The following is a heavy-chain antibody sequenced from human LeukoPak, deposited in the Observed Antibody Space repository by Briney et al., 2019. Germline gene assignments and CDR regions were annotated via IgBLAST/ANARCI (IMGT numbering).Heavy chain of an antibody. CDR2: IYYSGST. CDR1: GGSVTSYY. V-gene: IGHV4-59*02. J-gene: IGHJ6*02. CDR3: ARRITMVRENFYYYYYGMDV. Sequence: SETLSLTCTVSGGSVTSYYWSWVRQPPGKGLEWIGYIYYSGSTNYNPSLKSRVTISVDTSKNQFSLKLSSVTAADTAVYYCARRITMVRENFYYYYYGMDVWGQGTTVTVSS. D-gene: IGHD3-10*01.